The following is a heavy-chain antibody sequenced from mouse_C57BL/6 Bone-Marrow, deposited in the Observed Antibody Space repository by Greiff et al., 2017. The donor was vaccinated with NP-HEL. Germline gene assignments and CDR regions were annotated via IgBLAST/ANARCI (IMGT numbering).Heavy chain of an antibody. CDR1: GYAFSSSW. Sequence: SGPELVKPGASVKISCKASGYAFSSSWMNWVKQRPGKGLEWIGRIYPGDGDTNYNGKFKGKATLTADKSSSTAYMQLSSLTSEDSAVYFCARPYDGTPFDYWGQGTTLTVSS. CDR2: IYPGDGDT. D-gene: IGHD2-3*01. CDR3: ARPYDGTPFDY. V-gene: IGHV1-82*01. J-gene: IGHJ2*01.